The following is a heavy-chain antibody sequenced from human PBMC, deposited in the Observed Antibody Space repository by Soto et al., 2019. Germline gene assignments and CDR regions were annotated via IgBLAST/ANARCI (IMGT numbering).Heavy chain of an antibody. D-gene: IGHD1-7*01. Sequence: TGGSLRLSCAASGFTFSSYSMNWVRQAPGKGLEWVSYISSSSSTIYYADSVKGRFTISRDNAKNSLYLQMNSLRDEDTAVYYCARDGVNWNYGIVNYYYGMDVWGQGTTVTASS. V-gene: IGHV3-48*02. CDR1: GFTFSSYS. CDR3: ARDGVNWNYGIVNYYYGMDV. CDR2: ISSSSSTI. J-gene: IGHJ6*02.